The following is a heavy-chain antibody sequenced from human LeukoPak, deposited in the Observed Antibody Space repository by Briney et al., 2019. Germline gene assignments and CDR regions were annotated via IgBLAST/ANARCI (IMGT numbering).Heavy chain of an antibody. J-gene: IGHJ6*02. CDR2: ISWNSGSI. CDR1: GFSFDDYA. V-gene: IGHV3-9*01. CDR3: AKDREGYVSSGMDV. D-gene: IGHD3-10*02. Sequence: GRSLRLSCAASGFSFDDYAMHWVRQAPGKDLEWVSGISWNSGSIGHADSVKGRFTISRDNAKNSLYLQMNSLRAEDTALYYCAKDREGYVSSGMDVWGQGTTVTVSS.